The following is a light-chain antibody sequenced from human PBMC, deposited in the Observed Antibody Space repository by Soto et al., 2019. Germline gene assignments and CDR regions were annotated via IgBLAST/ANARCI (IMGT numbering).Light chain of an antibody. Sequence: EIVLPQSPGTLSLSPGERVTLSCRASQSVTRSFLAWYQQKPGQAPRLLIYGASSRATGIPDRFSGSGSGTDVTLTISRLEPEDFEVYYCHQYGSAAQAFGPGTKVDIK. CDR2: GAS. V-gene: IGKV3-20*01. J-gene: IGKJ3*01. CDR1: QSVTRSF. CDR3: HQYGSAAQA.